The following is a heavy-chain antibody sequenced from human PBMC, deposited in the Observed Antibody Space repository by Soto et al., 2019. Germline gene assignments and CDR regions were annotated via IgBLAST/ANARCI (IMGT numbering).Heavy chain of an antibody. J-gene: IGHJ4*02. V-gene: IGHV1-69*02. D-gene: IGHD3-10*01. Sequence: SVKVSCKASGGTFSSYTISWVRQAPGQGLEWMGRIIPILGIASYAQKFQGRVTITADKSTSTAYMELSSLRSEDTAVYYCARGAHYYGSGSPTAVDYWGQGTLVTVSS. CDR2: IIPILGIA. CDR3: ARGAHYYGSGSPTAVDY. CDR1: GGTFSSYT.